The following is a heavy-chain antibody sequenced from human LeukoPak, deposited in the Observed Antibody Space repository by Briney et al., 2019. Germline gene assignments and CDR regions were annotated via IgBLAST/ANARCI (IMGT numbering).Heavy chain of an antibody. CDR2: INHSGST. V-gene: IGHV4-34*01. CDR1: GASITSYY. D-gene: IGHD1-26*01. CDR3: ARGGGIGD. J-gene: IGHJ4*02. Sequence: SETLSLTCTVSGASITSYYWSWIRQPPGKGLEWIGEINHSGSTNYNPSLKSRVTISVDTSKNQFSLKLSSVTAADTAVYYCARGGGIGDWGQGTLVTVSS.